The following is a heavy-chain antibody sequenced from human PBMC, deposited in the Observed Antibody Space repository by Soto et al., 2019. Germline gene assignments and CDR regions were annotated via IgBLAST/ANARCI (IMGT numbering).Heavy chain of an antibody. CDR1: GGSISSSSYY. CDR2: IFYSGGT. CDR3: ARRLYYDSSGFEGGGMDV. Sequence: SETLSLTCTVSGGSISSSSYYWGWIRQPPGKGLEWIGNIFYSGGTYYTPSLKSRVTISVDTSKNQFSLKLSSVTAADTAVYYCARRLYYDSSGFEGGGMDVWGQGTTVTVSS. D-gene: IGHD3-22*01. J-gene: IGHJ6*02. V-gene: IGHV4-39*01.